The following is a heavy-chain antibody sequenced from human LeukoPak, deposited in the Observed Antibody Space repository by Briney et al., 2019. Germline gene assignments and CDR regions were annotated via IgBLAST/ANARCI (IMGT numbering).Heavy chain of an antibody. V-gene: IGHV4-61*02. CDR1: GGSISSGSYY. CDR2: IYTSGST. CDR3: ARAGYCSGGSCRWYYYYYMDV. D-gene: IGHD2-15*01. Sequence: PSETLSLTCTVSGGSISSGSYYWSCIRQPAGKGLEWIGRIYTSGSTNYNPSLKSRVTISVDTSKNQFSLKLSSVTAADTAVYYCARAGYCSGGSCRWYYYYYMDVWGKGTTVTISS. J-gene: IGHJ6*03.